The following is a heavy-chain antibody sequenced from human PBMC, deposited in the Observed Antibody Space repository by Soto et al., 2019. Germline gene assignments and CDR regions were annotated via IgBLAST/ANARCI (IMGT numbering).Heavy chain of an antibody. J-gene: IGHJ5*02. V-gene: IGHV4-4*07. CDR1: GGSISSYY. D-gene: IGHD1-7*01. CDR3: ARGSSGWNYDWFDP. CDR2: IYTSGST. Sequence: SEPLSLTCTVSGGSISSYYWSWIRQPAGKGLEWIGRIYTSGSTNYNPSLKSRVTMSVDTSKNQFSLKLSSVTAADTAVYYCARGSSGWNYDWFDPWGQGTLVTVSS.